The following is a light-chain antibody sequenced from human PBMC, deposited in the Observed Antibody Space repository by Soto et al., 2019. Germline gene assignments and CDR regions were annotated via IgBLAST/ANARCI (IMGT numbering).Light chain of an antibody. CDR3: QQYNNWPPIT. Sequence: EIVMTQSPATLSVSPGERATLSCRASQSVSSNLAWYQQKPGQAPRLLIYGASTRATGIPARFSGSGSGTEFPLTISSLQSEDFTVFYCQQYNNWPPITFGQGTKLEIK. CDR2: GAS. J-gene: IGKJ2*01. CDR1: QSVSSN. V-gene: IGKV3-15*01.